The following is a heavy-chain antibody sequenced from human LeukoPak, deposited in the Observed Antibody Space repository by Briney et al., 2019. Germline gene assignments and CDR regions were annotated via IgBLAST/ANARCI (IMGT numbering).Heavy chain of an antibody. V-gene: IGHV3-74*01. CDR1: GFSFSSYW. J-gene: IGHJ4*02. CDR3: ARVTAAGGTWGY. CDR2: IDSDGSGT. Sequence: QPGGSLRLSCAASGFSFSSYWMHWVRQAPGKELVWVSRIDSDGSGTTYADSVKGRFTISRDNAKNTLYLQMNSLRVEDTAVYYCARVTAAGGTWGYWGQGTLVTVSS. D-gene: IGHD6-13*01.